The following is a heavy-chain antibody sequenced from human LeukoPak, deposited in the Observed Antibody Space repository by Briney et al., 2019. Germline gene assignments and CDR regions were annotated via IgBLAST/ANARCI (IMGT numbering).Heavy chain of an antibody. D-gene: IGHD6-19*01. CDR3: AKDRSYITVAGTCDY. J-gene: IGHJ4*02. CDR1: GFTFTIYA. CDR2: ISGNGDST. Sequence: PGGSLRLSCAASGFTFTIYAMSWVRQAPGKGLEWVSTISGNGDSTNYADSVKGRFTISRDNSKNTLYLQMNSLRAEDTAVYYCAKDRSYITVAGTCDYWGQGTLVTVSS. V-gene: IGHV3-23*01.